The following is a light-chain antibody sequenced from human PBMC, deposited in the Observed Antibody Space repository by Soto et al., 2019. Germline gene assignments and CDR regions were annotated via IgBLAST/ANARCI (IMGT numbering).Light chain of an antibody. V-gene: IGKV1-27*01. CDR3: QQYNSAPQT. CDR1: QGITNY. CDR2: AAS. Sequence: DIKMTQSPSSLSASVGDRVTITCRASQGITNYLAWYQQVPGNVPWLLIYAASTLQSGVPSRFSGSGSGTDFTLTISSLQPEDVATYYCQQYNSAPQTFGQGTRLEV. J-gene: IGKJ5*01.